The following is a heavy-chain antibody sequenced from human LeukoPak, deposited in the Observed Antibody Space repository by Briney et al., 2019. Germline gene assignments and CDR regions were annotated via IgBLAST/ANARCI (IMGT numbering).Heavy chain of an antibody. D-gene: IGHD2-2*01. J-gene: IGHJ4*02. CDR3: ASSTQISKYADY. CDR2: INSDGSIT. Sequence: GGSLRLSCAPSGFSFSSYWMHWVRQAPGTGPVWVSRINSDGSITNYADSVRGRFTISRDNAKSTLYLQMNSLRAEDTAVYYCASSTQISKYADYWGQGALVTVSS. CDR1: GFSFSSYW. V-gene: IGHV3-74*01.